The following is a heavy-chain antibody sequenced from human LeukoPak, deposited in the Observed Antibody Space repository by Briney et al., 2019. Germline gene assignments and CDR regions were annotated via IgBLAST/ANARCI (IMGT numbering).Heavy chain of an antibody. J-gene: IGHJ5*02. CDR3: ARCSSSWLVRLFDP. D-gene: IGHD6-13*01. CDR1: GGSFSGCY. Sequence: PSETLSLTCAVYGGSFSGCYWSWIRQPPGKGLEWIGEINHSGSTNYNPSLKSRVTISVDTSKNQFSLKLSSVTAADTAVYYCARCSSSWLVRLFDPWGQGTLVTVSS. CDR2: INHSGST. V-gene: IGHV4-34*01.